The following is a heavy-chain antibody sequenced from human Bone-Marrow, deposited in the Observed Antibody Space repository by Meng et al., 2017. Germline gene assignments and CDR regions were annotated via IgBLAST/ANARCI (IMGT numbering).Heavy chain of an antibody. V-gene: IGHV3-73*02. Sequence: VPRGQPGGAWVQPGGSLELYVAASGVCLSVSDIHWVCRPSGQGMGWVGRIETKPHNYATSYAASLRGRFTISRDDSKNTAYLQMNSLKTEDTALYYCTIYTSGHIWGQGTMVTVSS. CDR2: IETKPHNYAT. CDR3: TIYTSGHI. CDR1: GVCLSVSD. D-gene: IGHD6-19*01. J-gene: IGHJ3*02.